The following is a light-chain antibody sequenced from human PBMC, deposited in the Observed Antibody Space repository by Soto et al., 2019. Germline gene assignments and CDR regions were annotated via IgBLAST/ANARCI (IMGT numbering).Light chain of an antibody. CDR2: QVS. Sequence: DVVMTQSPLSLPVTLGQPASISCRSSQGLLHSNGDTFLSWFQQRPGQSPRRLIYQVSNRDSGVPDRFSGSGSGTDFTLTIRGVEAEDVGIYYCMQGTHWPYTLGQGTKLEI. CDR1: QGLLHSNGDTF. CDR3: MQGTHWPYT. J-gene: IGKJ2*01. V-gene: IGKV2-30*02.